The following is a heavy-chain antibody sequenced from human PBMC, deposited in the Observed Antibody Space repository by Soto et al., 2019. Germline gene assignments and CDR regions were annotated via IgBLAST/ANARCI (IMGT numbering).Heavy chain of an antibody. J-gene: IGHJ4*02. V-gene: IGHV1-18*01. Sequence: ASVKVSCKASGYTFNSYGINWVRQAPGQGLEWVGWVSAYNGNTNYAQKLQGRVTMTTDTSTSTAYMDLRSLRSDDTAVYYCARSLVNYDYIWGSYRNYEIDQWGQGTLVTVSS. CDR1: GYTFNSYG. D-gene: IGHD3-16*02. CDR2: VSAYNGNT. CDR3: ARSLVNYDYIWGSYRNYEIDQ.